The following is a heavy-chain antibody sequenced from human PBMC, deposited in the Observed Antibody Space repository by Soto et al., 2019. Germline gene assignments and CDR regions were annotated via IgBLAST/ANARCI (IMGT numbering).Heavy chain of an antibody. D-gene: IGHD2-15*01. CDR1: GGSFSGYY. CDR3: ARDGAVAATELGRLFDP. V-gene: IGHV4-34*01. J-gene: IGHJ5*02. Sequence: QVQLQQWGAGLLKPSETLSLTCAVYGGSFSGYYWSWIRQPPGKGLEWIGEINHSGSTNYNPSLKRRVTISLDPSKNQFSLKLSSVTAADTAVYYCARDGAVAATELGRLFDPWGQGTLVTVSS. CDR2: INHSGST.